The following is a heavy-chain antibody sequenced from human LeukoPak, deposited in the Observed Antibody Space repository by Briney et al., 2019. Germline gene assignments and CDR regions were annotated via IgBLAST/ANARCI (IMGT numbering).Heavy chain of an antibody. Sequence: ASVKVSCKASGYTFTSYAMHWVRQAPGQRLEWMGWINAGNGNTKYSQKFQGRVTITRDTSASTAYMVLSSLRSEDTAVYYCARDRAPITMVRGVINWFDPWGQGTLVTVSS. CDR2: INAGNGNT. CDR3: ARDRAPITMVRGVINWFDP. CDR1: GYTFTSYA. J-gene: IGHJ5*02. D-gene: IGHD3-10*01. V-gene: IGHV1-3*01.